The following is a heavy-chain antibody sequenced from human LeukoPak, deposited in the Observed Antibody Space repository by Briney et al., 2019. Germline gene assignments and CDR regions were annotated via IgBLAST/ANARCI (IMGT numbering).Heavy chain of an antibody. D-gene: IGHD6-13*01. CDR1: GGSIGSGSYY. V-gene: IGHV4-61*02. CDR3: AGDLAVAAAGIFDC. CDR2: IYTSGST. J-gene: IGHJ4*02. Sequence: PSQTLSLTCTVSGGSIGSGSYYWSWIRQPAGKGLEWIGRIYTSGSTNYNPSLKSRVTMSVDTSKNQFSLRLSSVTAADTAIYYCAGDLAVAAAGIFDCWGQGTLVTVSS.